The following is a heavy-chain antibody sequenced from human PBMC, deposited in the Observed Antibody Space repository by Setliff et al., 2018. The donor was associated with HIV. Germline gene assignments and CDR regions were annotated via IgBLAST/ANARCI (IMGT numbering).Heavy chain of an antibody. V-gene: IGHV3-23*01. CDR3: AREWRRSIDY. Sequence: PGGSLRLSCAASGFTFSTYAMSWVRQAPGRGLEWVSAISATTGDTYYADSVKGRFTISRDNSKNSLYLQMNSLRAEDTAVYYCAREWRRSIDYWGQGTLVTVSS. J-gene: IGHJ4*02. CDR2: ISATTGDT. CDR1: GFTFSTYA. D-gene: IGHD5-12*01.